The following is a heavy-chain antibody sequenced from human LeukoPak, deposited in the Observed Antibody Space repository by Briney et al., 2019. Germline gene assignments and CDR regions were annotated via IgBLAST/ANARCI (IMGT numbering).Heavy chain of an antibody. V-gene: IGHV1-69*05. CDR3: TRGLGYCSGGSCYRGFDY. CDR2: IIPIFGTA. Sequence: SVKVSCKASGGTFSSYAISWVRQAPGQGLEWMGGIIPIFGTANYAQKFQGRVTITTDESTSTAYSELSSLRSEDTAVYYCTRGLGYCSGGSCYRGFDYWGQGTLVTVSS. J-gene: IGHJ4*02. D-gene: IGHD2-15*01. CDR1: GGTFSSYA.